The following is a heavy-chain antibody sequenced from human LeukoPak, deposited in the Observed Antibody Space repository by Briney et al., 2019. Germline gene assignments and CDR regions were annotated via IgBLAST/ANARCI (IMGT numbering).Heavy chain of an antibody. CDR1: GFTFSSYS. CDR2: ISSSSSYI. V-gene: IGHV3-21*01. J-gene: IGHJ6*02. D-gene: IGHD2-2*01. CDR3: ARDRIVVVPAATDDYYYGMDV. Sequence: GGSLRLSCAASGFTFSSYSMNWGREAPGKGLEWVSSISSSSSYIYYADSVKGRFTISRDNAKNSLYLQMNSLRAEDTAVYYCARDRIVVVPAATDDYYYGMDVWGQGTTVTVSS.